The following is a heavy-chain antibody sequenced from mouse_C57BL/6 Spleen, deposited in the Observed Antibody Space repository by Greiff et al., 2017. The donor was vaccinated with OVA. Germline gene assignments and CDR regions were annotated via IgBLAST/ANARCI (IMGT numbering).Heavy chain of an antibody. CDR3: ARPFGTWFAY. V-gene: IGHV5-6*01. Sequence: EVKVVESGGDLVKPGGSLKLSCAASGFTFSSYGMSWVRQTPDKRLEWVATISSGGSYTYYPDSVKGRFTISRDNAKNTLYLQMSSLKSEDTAMYYCARPFGTWFAYWGQGTLVTVSA. CDR1: GFTFSSYG. J-gene: IGHJ3*01. CDR2: ISSGGSYT.